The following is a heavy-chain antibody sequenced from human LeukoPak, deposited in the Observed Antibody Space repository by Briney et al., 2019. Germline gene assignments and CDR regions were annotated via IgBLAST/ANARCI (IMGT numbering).Heavy chain of an antibody. CDR3: ASGRLGYCTNGVCSPFDY. CDR2: IIPIFGTA. V-gene: IGHV1-69*05. Sequence: SVKVSCKASGGTFSSYAISWVRQAPGQGLEWMGGIIPIFGTANYAQKFQGRVTITTDESTSTAYMELSSLRSEDTAVYYCASGRLGYCTNGVCSPFDYWGQGTLVTVSS. D-gene: IGHD2-8*01. CDR1: GGTFSSYA. J-gene: IGHJ4*02.